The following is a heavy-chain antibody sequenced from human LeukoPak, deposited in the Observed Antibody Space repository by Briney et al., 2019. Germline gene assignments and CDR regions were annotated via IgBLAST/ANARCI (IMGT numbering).Heavy chain of an antibody. CDR3: AKAQAYCGGDCYADY. CDR2: IRYDGSNK. Sequence: GGSLRLSCAASGFTFSSYGMHWVRQALGKGLEWVAFIRYDGSNKYYADSVKGRFTISRDNSKNTLYLQMNSLRAEDTAVYYCAKAQAYCGGDCYADYWGQGTLVTVSS. CDR1: GFTFSSYG. J-gene: IGHJ4*02. V-gene: IGHV3-30*02. D-gene: IGHD2-21*01.